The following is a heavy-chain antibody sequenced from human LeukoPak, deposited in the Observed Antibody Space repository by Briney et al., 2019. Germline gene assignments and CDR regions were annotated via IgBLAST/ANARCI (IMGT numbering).Heavy chain of an antibody. CDR3: ARLHGGKGQYYFDY. CDR2: ISTSGST. CDR1: VGSISSYY. Sequence: SETLSLTCTVSVGSISSYYWSWIRQPPGKGKEWSWYISTSGSTNSNPSLKSRVTISVDTSKNQFSLNLSSVTAADTAVYYCARLHGGKGQYYFDYWGQGTLVTVSS. D-gene: IGHD4-23*01. J-gene: IGHJ4*02. V-gene: IGHV4-4*09.